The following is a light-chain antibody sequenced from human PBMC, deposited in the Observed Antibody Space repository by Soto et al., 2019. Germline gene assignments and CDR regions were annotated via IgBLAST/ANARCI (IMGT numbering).Light chain of an antibody. CDR3: CSYAGSSTYV. V-gene: IGLV2-23*02. CDR1: SSDVGSYNL. Sequence: QSAVTQPASVSGSPGQSITISCTGTSSDVGSYNLVSWYQQHPGKAPKLMIYEVRKRPSGVSNRFSGSKSGNTASLTISGLQAEDEADYYCCSYAGSSTYVFGTGTKLTVL. CDR2: EVR. J-gene: IGLJ1*01.